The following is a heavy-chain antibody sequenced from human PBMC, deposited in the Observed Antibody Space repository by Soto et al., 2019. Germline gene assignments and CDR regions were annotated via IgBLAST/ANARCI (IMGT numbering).Heavy chain of an antibody. CDR3: ARVSDTYYYYGLAV. J-gene: IGHJ6*02. Sequence: PSETLSLTCTVSGGSISSYYWSWIRQPPGKGLEWIGYIYYSGSTNYNPSLKSRVTISVDTSKNQFSLKLSSVTAADTAVYYCARVSDTYYYYGLAVWGQGTTVTVS. CDR1: GGSISSYY. V-gene: IGHV4-59*01. CDR2: IYYSGST.